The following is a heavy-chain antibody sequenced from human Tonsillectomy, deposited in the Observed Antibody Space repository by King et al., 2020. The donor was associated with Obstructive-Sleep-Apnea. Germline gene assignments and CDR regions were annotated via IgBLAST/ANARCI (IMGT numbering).Heavy chain of an antibody. J-gene: IGHJ6*02. Sequence: VQLVESGGGLVKPGGSLRLACAASGFTFSIYSRNWVRQAPGKGREWVSSISSSGSYIYYPASVKGRFTISRDNAKNSLYLQMNSLRAEDTAVYYCARDRSSGGYGMDVWGQGTTVTVSS. V-gene: IGHV3-21*01. D-gene: IGHD6-19*01. CDR2: ISSSGSYI. CDR3: ARDRSSGGYGMDV. CDR1: GFTFSIYS.